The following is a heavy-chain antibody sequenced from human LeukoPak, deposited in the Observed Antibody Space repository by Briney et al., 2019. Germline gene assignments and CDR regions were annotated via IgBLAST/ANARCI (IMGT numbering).Heavy chain of an antibody. CDR2: IYTSGGT. J-gene: IGHJ4*02. D-gene: IGHD6-6*01. V-gene: IGHV4-4*09. Sequence: PSETLSLTCTVSGDSISSYYWSWIRQPPGKGLEWIGYIYTSGGTNYIPSLKGRVTISIDTSKDQFSLKLSSVTAADSAVYYCARLTRLSTSPDRYYLDYWGQGTLVTVSS. CDR1: GDSISSYY. CDR3: ARLTRLSTSPDRYYLDY.